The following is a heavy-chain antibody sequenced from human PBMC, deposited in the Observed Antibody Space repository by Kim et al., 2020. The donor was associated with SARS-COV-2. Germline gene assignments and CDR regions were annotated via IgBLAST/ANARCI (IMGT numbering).Heavy chain of an antibody. Sequence: KGRSTISRDNSKNTLYLQMNSLRAEDTAVYYCAKFYCGGDCFDYYYGMDVWGQGTTVTVSS. D-gene: IGHD2-21*02. J-gene: IGHJ6*02. CDR3: AKFYCGGDCFDYYYGMDV. V-gene: IGHV3-23*01.